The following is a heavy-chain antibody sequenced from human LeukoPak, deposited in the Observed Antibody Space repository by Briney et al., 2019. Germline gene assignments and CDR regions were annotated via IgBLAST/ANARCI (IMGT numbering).Heavy chain of an antibody. J-gene: IGHJ4*02. CDR3: ARGKVVTMVRRVIITYFDD. V-gene: IGHV1-46*01. D-gene: IGHD3-10*01. Sequence: ASARDTCKASGYSFTRYFIHWVRQAPGQGLEWMGIIIPSDGSTSYAQKFQGRVTMTRDTSTSTVYMELSSLRPEDTAVYYCARGKVVTMVRRVIITYFDDCGQGTLVTVSS. CDR1: GYSFTRYF. CDR2: IIPSDGST.